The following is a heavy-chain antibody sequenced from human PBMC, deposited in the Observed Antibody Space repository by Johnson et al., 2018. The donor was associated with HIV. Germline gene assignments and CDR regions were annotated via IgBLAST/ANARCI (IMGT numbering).Heavy chain of an antibody. D-gene: IGHD5-24*01. CDR1: GFTFSDHY. Sequence: QVQLVESGGVLVKPGGSLRLSCAASGFTFSDHYMSWIRQAPGKGLEWVSYISSSGSTKYYTDSLKGRLTISRDNAKNSLYLQMNSLRAEDTAVYYCARVRWLQLGAFDIWGQGTMVTVSS. V-gene: IGHV3-11*04. CDR3: ARVRWLQLGAFDI. J-gene: IGHJ3*02. CDR2: ISSSGSTK.